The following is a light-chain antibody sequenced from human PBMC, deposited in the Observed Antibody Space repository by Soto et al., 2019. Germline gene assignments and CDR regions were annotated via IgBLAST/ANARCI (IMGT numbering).Light chain of an antibody. Sequence: LSLSPGTLSLSPGERATLSCRTSQSVSSRHLAWYQQRPGQAPRLLIYGASNRATGIPERFSGSGSGTDFALTISRLEPEDFAVYYCQQYDTAPRTFGQGTKL. CDR2: GAS. CDR3: QQYDTAPRT. J-gene: IGKJ1*01. CDR1: QSVSSRH. V-gene: IGKV3-20*01.